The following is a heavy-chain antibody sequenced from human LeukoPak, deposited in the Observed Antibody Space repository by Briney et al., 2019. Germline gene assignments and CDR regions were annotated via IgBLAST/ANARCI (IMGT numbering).Heavy chain of an antibody. CDR3: ARLSPAGMVRWLDP. J-gene: IGHJ5*02. CDR2: ISYSGNT. CDR1: GDSLSSYY. D-gene: IGHD2-2*01. V-gene: IGHV4-59*08. Sequence: SETLSLTCTVSGDSLSSYYWSWIRQPPGKGLEWIGYISYSGNTNYNPSLKSRVTMSVDTSKNQFSLKLSSVTAADTAVYYCARLSPAGMVRWLDPWGQGTLVTVSS.